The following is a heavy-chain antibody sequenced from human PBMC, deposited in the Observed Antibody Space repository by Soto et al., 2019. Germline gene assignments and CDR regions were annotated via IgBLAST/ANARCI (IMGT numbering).Heavy chain of an antibody. V-gene: IGHV4-34*01. CDR2: INHSGST. D-gene: IGHD3-10*01. J-gene: IGHJ4*02. Sequence: QVQLQQWGAGLLKPSETLSLTCAVYGGSFSGYYWSWIRQPPGKGLEWIGEINHSGSTNNNPSLKSRVTXXVXTXXSQFSLKLSSVTAADTAVYYCARGRVTMVRGGVNYWGQGTLVTVSS. CDR1: GGSFSGYY. CDR3: ARGRVTMVRGGVNY.